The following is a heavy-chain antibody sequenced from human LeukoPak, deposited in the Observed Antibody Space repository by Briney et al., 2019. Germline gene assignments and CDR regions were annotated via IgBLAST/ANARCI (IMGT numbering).Heavy chain of an antibody. V-gene: IGHV4-31*03. D-gene: IGHD6-13*01. Sequence: PSETLSLTCTVSGGSISSGGYYWSWIRQHPGKGLEWIGYIYYSGSTYYNPSLKSRVTISVDTSKNQFSLKLSSVTAADTAVYYCAKVPGYSSSWYYSDYWGQGTLVTVSS. CDR2: IYYSGST. CDR1: GGSISSGGYY. CDR3: AKVPGYSSSWYYSDY. J-gene: IGHJ4*02.